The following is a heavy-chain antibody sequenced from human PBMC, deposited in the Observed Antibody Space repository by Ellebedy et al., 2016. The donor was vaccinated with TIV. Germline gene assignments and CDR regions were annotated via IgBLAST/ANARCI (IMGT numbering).Heavy chain of an antibody. J-gene: IGHJ5*02. CDR2: INPNSGGT. CDR3: ARDPRASYCGGDCTPAPWFDP. Sequence: ASVKVSXXASGYTFTGYYMHWVRQAPGQGLEWMGWINPNSGGTNYAQKFQGWVTMTRDTSISTAYMELSRLRSDDTAVHYCARDPRASYCGGDCTPAPWFDPWGQGTLVTVSS. D-gene: IGHD2-21*02. V-gene: IGHV1-2*04. CDR1: GYTFTGYY.